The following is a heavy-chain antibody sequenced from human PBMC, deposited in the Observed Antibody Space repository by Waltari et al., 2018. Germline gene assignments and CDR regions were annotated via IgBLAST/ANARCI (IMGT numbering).Heavy chain of an antibody. CDR1: GFTFSSYG. Sequence: QVQLVESGGGVVQPGRSLRLSCAASGFTFSSYGMHWVRQAPGKGLEWVAVISYDGSNKYYADSVKGRFTISRDNSKNTLYLQMNSLRAEDTAVYYCAKELPGDKAWGFDLWGRGTLVTVSS. CDR2: ISYDGSNK. CDR3: AKELPGDKAWGFDL. D-gene: IGHD7-27*01. V-gene: IGHV3-30*18. J-gene: IGHJ2*01.